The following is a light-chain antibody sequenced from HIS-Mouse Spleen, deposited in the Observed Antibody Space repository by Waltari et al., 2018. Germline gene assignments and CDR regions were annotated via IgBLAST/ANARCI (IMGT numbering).Light chain of an antibody. Sequence: EIVLTQSPATLSLSPGERATLPCRASQSVSSYLAWYQQKPGQAPRLLIYDASNRATGIPARFSGSGSGTDFTLTISSLEPEDFAVYYCQQRSNWPPEFTFGPGTKVDIK. J-gene: IGKJ3*01. CDR3: QQRSNWPPEFT. CDR1: QSVSSY. CDR2: DAS. V-gene: IGKV3-11*01.